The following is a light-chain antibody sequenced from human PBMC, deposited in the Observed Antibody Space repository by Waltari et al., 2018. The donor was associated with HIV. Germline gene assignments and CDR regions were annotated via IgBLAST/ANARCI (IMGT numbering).Light chain of an antibody. J-gene: IGKJ4*01. V-gene: IGKV4-1*01. CDR2: WAS. CDR3: QQTYTIPPT. Sequence: DIVMTQSTDSLAVSPGERATIKCKYSQTVFYSSNNKNYLSWYQQKAGQPPKLIIYWASSRQSGVPDRFSGSGSGTDFTLTISSLQAEDVAVYFCQQTYTIPPTFGGGTKVEIK. CDR1: QTVFYSSNNKNY.